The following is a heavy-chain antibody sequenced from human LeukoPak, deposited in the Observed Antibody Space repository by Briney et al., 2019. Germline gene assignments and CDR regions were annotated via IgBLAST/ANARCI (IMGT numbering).Heavy chain of an antibody. CDR3: AKDSPVATY. D-gene: IGHD4-23*01. CDR1: GFRLSDYG. V-gene: IGHV3-23*01. CDR2: ISGGATST. J-gene: IGHJ4*02. Sequence: GASLRLSCAASGFRLSDYGMTWVRQAPGKGLEWVSAISGGATSTYYADSVKGRFTISRDNSKNTLYLQMSSLRADDTAVYYCAKDSPVATYGGQGTLVTVSS.